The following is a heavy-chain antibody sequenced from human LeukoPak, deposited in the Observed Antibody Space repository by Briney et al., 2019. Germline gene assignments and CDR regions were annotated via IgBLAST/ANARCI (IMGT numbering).Heavy chain of an antibody. V-gene: IGHV1-2*02. D-gene: IGHD2-2*01. J-gene: IGHJ4*02. CDR1: GYTFTGYY. CDR2: INPNSGGT. CDR3: ARDSCSLSSCPFFGY. Sequence: ASVTVSCKASGYTFTGYYIHWVRQAPGQGLEWLGWINPNSGGTNYAQKFQGRVTMTRDTSISTAYMELSSLISDDTAVYYCARDSCSLSSCPFFGYWGQGILVTVSS.